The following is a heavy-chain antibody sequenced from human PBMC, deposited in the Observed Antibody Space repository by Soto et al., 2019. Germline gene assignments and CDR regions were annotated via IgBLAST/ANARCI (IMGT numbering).Heavy chain of an antibody. V-gene: IGHV4-31*03. J-gene: IGHJ3*02. D-gene: IGHD3-10*01. CDR3: ARDTSLWTGEEKKAFDI. CDR1: GGSLISGAYY. Sequence: SETLSLTCTVSGGSLISGAYYWSWLRQHPGRGLEWIGYIYYSGNTYYNPSLQSRVTISVDTSKSQFSLKLSSVTAADTAVYYCARDTSLWTGEEKKAFDIWGQGIMVTVSS. CDR2: IYYSGNT.